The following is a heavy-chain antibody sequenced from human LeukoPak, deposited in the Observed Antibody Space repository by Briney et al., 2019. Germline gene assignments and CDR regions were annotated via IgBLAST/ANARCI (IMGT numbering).Heavy chain of an antibody. CDR3: ARLAGVHDYSNYGQFDY. J-gene: IGHJ4*02. D-gene: IGHD4-11*01. Sequence: ASVKVSCKASGYTFTNYDINWVRQATGQGLEWMGWMNPNTGNTGYAQKFQGRVTITRNTAISTAYMELSSLRSEDTAVYYCARLAGVHDYSNYGQFDYWGQGTLVTVSS. CDR1: GYTFTNYD. CDR2: MNPNTGNT. V-gene: IGHV1-8*03.